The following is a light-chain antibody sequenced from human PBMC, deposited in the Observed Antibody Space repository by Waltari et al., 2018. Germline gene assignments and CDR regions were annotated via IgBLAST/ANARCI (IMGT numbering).Light chain of an antibody. CDR1: DSNFGAGYD. J-gene: IGLJ2*01. CDR2: ANN. V-gene: IGLV1-40*01. CDR3: QSYDSSLSGVV. Sequence: QSVLTQPPSVSGAPGQRVTISCTGRDSNFGAGYDAPWYKQLPGTAPKLLIYANNNRSSGVPDRFSGSKSGTSASLAITGLQAEDEADYFCQSYDSSLSGVVFGGGTKLTVL.